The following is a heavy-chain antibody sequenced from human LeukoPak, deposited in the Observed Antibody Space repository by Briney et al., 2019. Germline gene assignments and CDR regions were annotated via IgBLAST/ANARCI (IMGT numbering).Heavy chain of an antibody. Sequence: SETLSLTCTVSGGSINTYYWSWIRQPPGKGLEWIGYIYYSGSTNYNPSLKSRVTISVDTSKNQFSLKLSSVTAADTAVYYCARGRGSYGDYWGQGTLVTVSS. J-gene: IGHJ4*02. CDR1: GGSINTYY. V-gene: IGHV4-59*12. CDR3: ARGRGSYGDY. CDR2: IYYSGST. D-gene: IGHD1-26*01.